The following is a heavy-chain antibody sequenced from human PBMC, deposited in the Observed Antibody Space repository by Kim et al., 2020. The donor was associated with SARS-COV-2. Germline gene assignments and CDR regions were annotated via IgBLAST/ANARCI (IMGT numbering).Heavy chain of an antibody. Sequence: SQTLSLTCAISGDSVSSNSAAWNWIRQSPSRGLEWLGRTYYRSKWYNDYAVSVKSRITINPDTSKNQFSLQLNSVTPEDTAVYYCARDTSVKHWSIAAAGYFDYWGQGTLVTVSS. D-gene: IGHD6-13*01. CDR2: TYYRSKWYN. J-gene: IGHJ4*02. CDR3: ARDTSVKHWSIAAAGYFDY. CDR1: GDSVSSNSAA. V-gene: IGHV6-1*01.